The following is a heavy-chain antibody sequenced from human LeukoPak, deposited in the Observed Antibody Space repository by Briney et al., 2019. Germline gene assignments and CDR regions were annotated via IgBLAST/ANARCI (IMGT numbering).Heavy chain of an antibody. Sequence: PSETLSLTCTVSGGSISSGTYYWTWIRQPPGKGLEWSGYVYHSGSTYYNPSLKSRVIISVDRSKNQFSLKLSSVTAADTAVYYCARGQSGAFDYWGQGTLVTVSS. CDR2: VYHSGST. V-gene: IGHV4-30-2*01. D-gene: IGHD3-10*01. CDR1: GGSISSGTYY. J-gene: IGHJ4*02. CDR3: ARGQSGAFDY.